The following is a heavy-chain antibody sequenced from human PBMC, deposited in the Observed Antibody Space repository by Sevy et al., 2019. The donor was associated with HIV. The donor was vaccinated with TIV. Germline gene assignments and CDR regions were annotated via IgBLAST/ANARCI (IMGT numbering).Heavy chain of an antibody. CDR3: ARDLPPSATTVAHFDY. V-gene: IGHV3-48*03. Sequence: GGSLRLSCVASEFTFSSYEMNWVRQAPGKGLEWVSYISNSGSDIHYSDSLRGRFTISRDNAKNSLFLQMNSLRAEDTAVYYCARDLPPSATTVAHFDYWGQGTLVTVSS. J-gene: IGHJ4*02. CDR2: ISNSGSDI. D-gene: IGHD4-17*01. CDR1: EFTFSSYE.